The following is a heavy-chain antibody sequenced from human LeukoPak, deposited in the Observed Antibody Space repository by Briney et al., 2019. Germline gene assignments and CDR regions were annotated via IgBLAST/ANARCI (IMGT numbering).Heavy chain of an antibody. CDR2: ISSSGSII. CDR1: RFTFSDYY. Sequence: GGSLRLSCAASRFTFSDYYMSWMRQAPGKGLEWVSYISSSGSIIYYADSVKGRFTISRDNAKNSLYLQMNSLRAEDTAVYYCAELGITMIGGVWGKGTTVTISS. J-gene: IGHJ6*04. V-gene: IGHV3-11*04. CDR3: AELGITMIGGV. D-gene: IGHD3-10*02.